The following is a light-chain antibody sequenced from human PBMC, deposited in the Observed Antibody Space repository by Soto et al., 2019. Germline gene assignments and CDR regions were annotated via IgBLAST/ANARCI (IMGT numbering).Light chain of an antibody. CDR3: QQYNNWPRT. V-gene: IGKV3-15*01. Sequence: EIVMTQSPAALSVSPGERATLSCRASQSVSSDLAWYHQKPGQAPRLLIYSASTRATGIPARFSGSGSGTEFTLTINSLQSEDFAVYFCQQYNNWPRTFGQGTTGDIK. CDR1: QSVSSD. CDR2: SAS. J-gene: IGKJ1*01.